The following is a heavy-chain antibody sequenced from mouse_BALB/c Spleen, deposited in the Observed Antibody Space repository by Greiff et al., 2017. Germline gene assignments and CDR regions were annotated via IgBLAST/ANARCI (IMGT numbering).Heavy chain of an antibody. V-gene: IGHV5-6-4*01. CDR2: ISSGGSYT. CDR3: TRGGYGSSPSWFAY. D-gene: IGHD1-1*01. Sequence: EVHLVESGGGLVKPGGSLKLSCAASGFTFSSYTMSWVRQTPEKRLEWVATISSGGSYTYYPDSVKGRFTISRDNAKNTLYLQMSSLKSEDTAMYYCTRGGYGSSPSWFAYWGQGTLVTVSA. CDR1: GFTFSSYT. J-gene: IGHJ3*01.